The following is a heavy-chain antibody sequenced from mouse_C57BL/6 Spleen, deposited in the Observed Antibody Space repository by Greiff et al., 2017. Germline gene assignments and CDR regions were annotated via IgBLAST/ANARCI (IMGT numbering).Heavy chain of an antibody. CDR1: GYAFSSSW. Sequence: VKLVESGPELVKPGASVKISCKASGYAFSSSWMNWVKQRPGKGLEWIGRIYPGDGDTNYNGKFKGKATLTADKSSSTAYMQLSSLTSEDSAVYFCARNYDGDYYAMDYWGQGTSVTVSS. CDR3: ARNYDGDYYAMDY. J-gene: IGHJ4*01. V-gene: IGHV1-82*01. D-gene: IGHD2-3*01. CDR2: IYPGDGDT.